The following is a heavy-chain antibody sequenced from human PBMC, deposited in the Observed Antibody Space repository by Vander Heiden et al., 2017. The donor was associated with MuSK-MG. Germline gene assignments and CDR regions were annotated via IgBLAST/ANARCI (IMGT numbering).Heavy chain of an antibody. CDR3: AKDRVTTRTLTVLYYMDV. CDR2: ISYDGSNK. CDR1: GLTFSRCG. V-gene: IGHV3-30*18. J-gene: IGHJ6*03. Sequence: QVQLVESGGGVVQPGRSLRLSCAASGLTFSRCGMHWLRPAPGKGLEWVAVISYDGSNKYYADSVKGRFTISRDNSKNTLYLQRNSLRAEDTAVYYCAKDRVTTRTLTVLYYMDVWGKGTTVTVSS. D-gene: IGHD4-4*01.